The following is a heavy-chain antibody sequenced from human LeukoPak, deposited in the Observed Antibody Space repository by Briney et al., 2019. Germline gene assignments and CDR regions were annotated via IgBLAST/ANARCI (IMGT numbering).Heavy chain of an antibody. CDR3: ARGGNYGDYDGYFDY. Sequence: SETLSLTCTVSGGSISSYYWSWIRQPPGKGLEWIGYIYYGGSTNYNPSLRGRVTISVDTSKNQFSLKLSSVTAADTAVYYCARGGNYGDYDGYFDYWGQGTLVTVSS. V-gene: IGHV4-59*08. D-gene: IGHD4-17*01. CDR1: GGSISSYY. CDR2: IYYGGST. J-gene: IGHJ4*02.